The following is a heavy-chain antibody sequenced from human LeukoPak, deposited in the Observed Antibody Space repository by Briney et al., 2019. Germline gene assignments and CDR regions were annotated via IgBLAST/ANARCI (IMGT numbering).Heavy chain of an antibody. CDR3: AREGRFSAGSKPIGLDY. CDR1: GYTFTGYY. D-gene: IGHD4-11*01. CDR2: INPNSGGT. J-gene: IGHJ4*02. Sequence: GASVKVSCKASGYTFTGYYMHWVRQAPGQGLEWMGWINPNSGGTNYAQKFQGRVTMTRDTSISTAYMELSRLRSDDTAVYYCAREGRFSAGSKPIGLDYWGQGTLVTVSS. V-gene: IGHV1-2*02.